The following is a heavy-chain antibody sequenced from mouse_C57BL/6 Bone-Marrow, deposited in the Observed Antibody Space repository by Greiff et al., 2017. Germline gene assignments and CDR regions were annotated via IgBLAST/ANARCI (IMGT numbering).Heavy chain of an antibody. CDR2: GQGLEWIG. J-gene: IGHJ2*01. CDR3: SEESAVYYCAGRGIYYGSSYFDD. Sequence: QVQLQQSGPELARPWASVKISCQAFYTFSSRVHFAIRDTNYWMQWVKQRPGQGLEWIGAIYPGNGDTSYHQKFKGKATSTADKSSSKAYMKLSSLTSEESAVYYCAGRGIYYGSSYFDDWGTGTTLTVSS. D-gene: IGHD1-1*01. CDR1: YTFSSRVH. V-gene: IGHV1-87*01.